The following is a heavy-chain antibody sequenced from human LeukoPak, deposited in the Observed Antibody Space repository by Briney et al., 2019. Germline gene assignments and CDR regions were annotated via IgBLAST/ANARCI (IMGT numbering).Heavy chain of an antibody. J-gene: IGHJ2*01. CDR3: AREPYSSSWFDL. CDR2: INHSGST. CDR1: GGSFSGYY. V-gene: IGHV4-34*01. D-gene: IGHD6-13*01. Sequence: PSETLSLTCAVYGGSFSGYYWSWIRQPPGKGLEWIGEINHSGSTNYNPSLKSRVTISVDTSKNQFSLKLSSVTAADTAVYYCAREPYSSSWFDLWGRGTLVTVPS.